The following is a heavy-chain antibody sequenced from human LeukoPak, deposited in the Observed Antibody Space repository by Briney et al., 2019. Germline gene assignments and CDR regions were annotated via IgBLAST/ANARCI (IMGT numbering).Heavy chain of an antibody. J-gene: IGHJ3*02. V-gene: IGHV4-30-2*01. CDR2: IHHSGST. CDR3: ARAEDLGAFDI. CDR1: GGSLSSGGYS. D-gene: IGHD2-15*01. Sequence: SQTLSLTCAVSGGSLSSGGYSWGWVRQPPGRGLEWIGYIHHSGSTYYNPSLKSRVTISVDRSKNQFSLKLSSVTAADTAVYYCARAEDLGAFDIWGQGTMVTVSS.